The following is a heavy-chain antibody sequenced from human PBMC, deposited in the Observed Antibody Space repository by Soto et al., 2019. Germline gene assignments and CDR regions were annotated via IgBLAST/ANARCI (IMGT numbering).Heavy chain of an antibody. J-gene: IGHJ4*02. CDR2: IKGDGSEK. D-gene: IGHD3-22*01. CDR3: ARGDYYDRRFDS. Sequence: GALRLSCAASVFSFSSSWMNWVRQAPGKGLEWVADIKGDGSEKYYVDSLKGRFTISRDNAKNSLYLQMNSLRAEDTAVYYCARGDYYDRRFDSWGQGTLVTVSS. CDR1: VFSFSSSW. V-gene: IGHV3-7*03.